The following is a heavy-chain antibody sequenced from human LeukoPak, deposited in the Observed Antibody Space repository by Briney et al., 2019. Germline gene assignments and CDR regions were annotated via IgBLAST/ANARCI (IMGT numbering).Heavy chain of an antibody. CDR2: IWYDGSNK. CDR3: ARAQGDYILDY. V-gene: IGHV3-33*01. Sequence: GRSLRLSCAASGFTFSSYGMHWVRQAPGKGLEWVGVIWYDGSNKYYADSVKGRFTISRDNSKNTLYLQMNSLRAEDTAVYYCARAQGDYILDYWGQGTLVTVSS. D-gene: IGHD4-11*01. J-gene: IGHJ4*02. CDR1: GFTFSSYG.